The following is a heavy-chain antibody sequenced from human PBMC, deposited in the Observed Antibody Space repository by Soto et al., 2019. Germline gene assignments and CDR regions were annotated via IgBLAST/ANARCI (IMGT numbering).Heavy chain of an antibody. CDR3: ADPYGSGSYDNGFDY. CDR1: GGTFSSYA. CDR2: IIPIFGTA. Sequence: QVQLVQSGAEVKKPGSSVKVSCKASGGTFSSYAISWVRQAPGQGLEWMGGIIPIFGTANYAQKFQGRVTITADESTTTAYRELSSLRSEDTAVYSCADPYGSGSYDNGFDYWGQGTLVTVST. D-gene: IGHD3-10*01. V-gene: IGHV1-69*12. J-gene: IGHJ4*02.